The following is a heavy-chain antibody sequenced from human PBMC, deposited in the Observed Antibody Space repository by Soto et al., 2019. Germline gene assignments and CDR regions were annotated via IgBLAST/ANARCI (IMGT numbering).Heavy chain of an antibody. J-gene: IGHJ6*02. D-gene: IGHD2-2*01. V-gene: IGHV6-1*01. CDR3: ARRMGVGYCSSTSCLWGMDV. CDR2: TYYRSKWYN. Sequence: PAQTLSLTCAISGDSVSSNSAAWNWIRQSPSRGLEWLGRTYYRSKWYNDYAVSVKSRIIINPDTSKNQFSLQLNSVTPEDTAVYYCARRMGVGYCSSTSCLWGMDVWGQGTTVTVSS. CDR1: GDSVSSNSAA.